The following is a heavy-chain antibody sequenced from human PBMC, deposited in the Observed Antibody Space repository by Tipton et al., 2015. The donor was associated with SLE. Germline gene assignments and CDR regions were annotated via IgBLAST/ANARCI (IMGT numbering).Heavy chain of an antibody. CDR1: GGSIGSGSFY. V-gene: IGHV4-61*02. Sequence: TLSLTCTVSGGSIGSGSFYWSWIRQPAGKGLEWIGRIYTSGSTSYNPSLKSRVTISVDTSKNQFSLKLSSVTAADTAVYYCARGDQIFAFDIWGQGTMVTVSS. CDR3: ARGDQIFAFDI. D-gene: IGHD2-15*01. J-gene: IGHJ3*02. CDR2: IYTSGST.